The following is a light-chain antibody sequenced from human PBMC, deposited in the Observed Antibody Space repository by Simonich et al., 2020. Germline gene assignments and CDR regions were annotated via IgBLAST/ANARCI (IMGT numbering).Light chain of an antibody. CDR3: QQYYSTPPWT. V-gene: IGKV4-1*01. J-gene: IGKJ1*01. CDR2: LAS. Sequence: DIVMTQSPDSLAVSLGERPTINCKSSQSVLYSSNNKNYLAWYQQKPGQPPKLLIYLASTRETGVPDRFRGSGSGTDFTRTLSSLQAGDVAVYYCQQYYSTPPWTFGQGTKVEIK. CDR1: QSVLYSSNNKNY.